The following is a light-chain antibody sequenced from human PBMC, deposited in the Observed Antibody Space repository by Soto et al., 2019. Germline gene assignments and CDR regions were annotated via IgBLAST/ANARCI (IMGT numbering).Light chain of an antibody. CDR1: QGISNY. J-gene: IGKJ3*01. Sequence: DIQMTQSPSSLSASVGDRVTITCRASQGISNYLAWYQQKPGKVPKLLIYAASTLQSGVPSRFSASGSGTDCTLTISSLQTEDLATYYCQMYNRAPGVTFGPGTKVHIK. CDR3: QMYNRAPGVT. CDR2: AAS. V-gene: IGKV1-27*01.